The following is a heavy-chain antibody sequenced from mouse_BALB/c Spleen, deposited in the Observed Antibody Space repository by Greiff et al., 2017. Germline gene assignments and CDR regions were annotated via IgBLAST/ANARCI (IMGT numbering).Heavy chain of an antibody. CDR2: IHPNSGNT. CDR1: GFNIKDYY. J-gene: IGHJ3*01. V-gene: IGHV1S130*01. D-gene: IGHD2-4*01. Sequence: QVQLKESGAELVRSGASVKLSCTASGFNIKDYYMHWVKQRPGQGLEWIGEIHPNSGNTNYNEKFKGKATLTVDTSSSTAYVDLSSLTSEDSAVYYCARPYYDYDGFAYWGQGTLVTVSA. CDR3: ARPYYDYDGFAY.